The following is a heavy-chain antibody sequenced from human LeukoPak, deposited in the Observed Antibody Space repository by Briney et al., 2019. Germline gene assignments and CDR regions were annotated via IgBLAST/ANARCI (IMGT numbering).Heavy chain of an antibody. D-gene: IGHD1-26*01. CDR2: ISYDGSNK. CDR1: GFTFSSYE. Sequence: GGSLRLSCAASGFTFSSYEMNWVRQAPGKGLEWVAVISYDGSNKYYADSVKGRFTISRDNSKNTLYLQMNSLRAEDTAVYYCARAELLHYFDYWGQGTLVTVSS. V-gene: IGHV3-30-3*01. J-gene: IGHJ4*02. CDR3: ARAELLHYFDY.